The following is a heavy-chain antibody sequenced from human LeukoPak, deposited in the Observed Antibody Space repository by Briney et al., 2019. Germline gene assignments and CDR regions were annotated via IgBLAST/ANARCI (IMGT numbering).Heavy chain of an antibody. CDR1: GGSFSGYY. Sequence: PSETLSLTCAVYGGSFSGYYWSWIRQPPGKGLEWIGGINHSGSTNYNPSLKSRVTISVDTSKNQFSLKLSSVTAADTAVYYCARERGSYAGDAFDIWGQGTMVTVSS. CDR2: INHSGST. CDR3: ARERGSYAGDAFDI. D-gene: IGHD1-26*01. J-gene: IGHJ3*02. V-gene: IGHV4-34*01.